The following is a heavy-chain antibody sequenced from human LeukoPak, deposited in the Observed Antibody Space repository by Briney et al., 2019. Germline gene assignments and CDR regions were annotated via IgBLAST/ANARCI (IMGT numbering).Heavy chain of an antibody. D-gene: IGHD3-10*01. V-gene: IGHV1-24*01. J-gene: IGHJ4*02. Sequence: ASVKVSCKASGYTFTDYYMHWLRQAPGKGPEWMGGFNPEEGETIYAQKFQGRVTMTEDTSTDTAYMELSSLTSEDTAVYYCARDRGVPAVLDYWGQGTLITVSS. CDR3: ARDRGVPAVLDY. CDR2: FNPEEGET. CDR1: GYTFTDYY.